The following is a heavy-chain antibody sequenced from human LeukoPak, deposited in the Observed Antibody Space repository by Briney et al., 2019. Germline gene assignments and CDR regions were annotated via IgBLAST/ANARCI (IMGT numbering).Heavy chain of an antibody. CDR2: IYENGGTT. D-gene: IGHD2-21*01. J-gene: IGHJ4*02. V-gene: IGHV3-23*01. Sequence: GGSLRLSCAGSGFTFRSHAMSWVRQAPEKGLEFVSGIYENGGTTYYADSVKGRFSISRDNSKNTLYLQMDSLRGEDTAVYYCAKDFRIGYSAHFDYWGQGALVTVSS. CDR1: GFTFRSHA. CDR3: AKDFRIGYSAHFDY.